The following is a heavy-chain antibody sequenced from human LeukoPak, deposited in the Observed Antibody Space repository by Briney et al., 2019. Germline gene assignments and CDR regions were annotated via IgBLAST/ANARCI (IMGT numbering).Heavy chain of an antibody. D-gene: IGHD3-3*01. V-gene: IGHV1-24*01. CDR1: GYTLTELS. CDR3: ATKLGYDFWSGPDAFDI. J-gene: IGHJ3*02. Sequence: ASVKVSCKVSGYTLTELSMHWVRQAPGKGLEWMGGFDPEDGETIYAQKFQGRVTMTEDTSTDTAYMELSSLRSEDTAVYYCATKLGYDFWSGPDAFDIWGQGTMVTISS. CDR2: FDPEDGET.